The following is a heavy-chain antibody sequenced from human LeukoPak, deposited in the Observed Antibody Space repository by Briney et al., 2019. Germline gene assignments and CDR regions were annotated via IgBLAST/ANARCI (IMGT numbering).Heavy chain of an antibody. CDR3: ARGTPRYCSGGSCYRLDY. D-gene: IGHD2-15*01. CDR1: GFTFSSYW. V-gene: IGHV3-74*01. J-gene: IGHJ4*02. CDR2: INSDGGST. Sequence: GGSLRLSCAASGFTFSSYWMHWVRQAPGKGLVWVSRINSDGGSTSYADSVKGRFTISRDNAKNTLYLQMNSLRAEDTAVYYCARGTPRYCSGGSCYRLDYWGQGTLVTVSS.